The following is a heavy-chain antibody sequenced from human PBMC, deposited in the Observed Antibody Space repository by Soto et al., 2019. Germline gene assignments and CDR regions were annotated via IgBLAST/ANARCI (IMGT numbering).Heavy chain of an antibody. Sequence: QVQLVQSGAEVKKPGASVKLSCKASGYTFTGYYMHWVRQAPGQGLEWMGWINPNSGCTNYAQRCEGWVTMTRDTTISSAFMELSRLRSDDTAVYYCARDGGYSYGSVLDYDMDVWGQGTTVTVAS. J-gene: IGHJ6*02. D-gene: IGHD5-18*01. CDR1: GYTFTGYY. CDR3: ARDGGYSYGSVLDYDMDV. CDR2: INPNSGCT. V-gene: IGHV1-2*04.